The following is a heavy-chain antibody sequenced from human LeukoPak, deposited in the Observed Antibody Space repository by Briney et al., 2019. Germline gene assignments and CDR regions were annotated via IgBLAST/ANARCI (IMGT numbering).Heavy chain of an antibody. J-gene: IGHJ2*01. CDR2: IYYSGST. V-gene: IGHV4-31*11. Sequence: TLSLTCAVYGGSFSGYYWSWIRQHPGKGLEWIGYIYYSGSTYYNPSLKSRVTISVDTSKNQFSLKLSSVTAADTAVYYRARFFPWERLRYWSGYFDLWGRGTLVTVSS. CDR3: ARFFPWERLRYWSGYFDL. CDR1: GGSFSGYY. D-gene: IGHD1-1*01.